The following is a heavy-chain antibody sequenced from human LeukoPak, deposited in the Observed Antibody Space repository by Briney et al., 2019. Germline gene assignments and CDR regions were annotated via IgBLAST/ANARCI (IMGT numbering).Heavy chain of an antibody. J-gene: IGHJ4*02. CDR3: ARELGGDLFDY. V-gene: IGHV4-34*01. CDR2: INHSGST. Sequence: SETLSLTCAVYGGSFSGYYWSWIRQPPGKGLEWIGEINHSGSTNYNPSLKSRVTISVDTSKNQFSLKLSSVTAADTAVYYCARELGGDLFDYWGQGTLVTVSS. D-gene: IGHD1-26*01. CDR1: GGSFSGYY.